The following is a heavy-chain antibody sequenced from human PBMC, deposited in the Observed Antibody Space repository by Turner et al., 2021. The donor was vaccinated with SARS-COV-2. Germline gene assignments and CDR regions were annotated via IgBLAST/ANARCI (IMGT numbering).Heavy chain of an antibody. J-gene: IGHJ6*02. D-gene: IGHD6-19*01. Sequence: QVQLVPSGAEVQKPGASVKVSCKVSGYTLTDLSMHWVRQAPGKGLEWMGGFEPEDGETIYEQKFQGRVTMTEDTSTDTAYMELSSLRSEDTAVYYCATGVAVAGTPSKYYYYYGMDVWGQGTTVTVSS. CDR2: FEPEDGET. CDR3: ATGVAVAGTPSKYYYYYGMDV. CDR1: GYTLTDLS. V-gene: IGHV1-24*01.